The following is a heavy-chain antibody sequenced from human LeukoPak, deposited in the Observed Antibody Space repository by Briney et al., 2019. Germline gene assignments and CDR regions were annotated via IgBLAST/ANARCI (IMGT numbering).Heavy chain of an antibody. D-gene: IGHD6-13*01. J-gene: IGHJ4*02. Sequence: SETLSLTCTVSGGSISSSSYYWGWIRQPPGKGLEWIGSIYYSGSTYYNPSLKSRVTISIDTSKNQFSLKLSSVTAADTAVYYCARRAAAAANDYWGQGTLVTVSS. CDR2: IYYSGST. CDR3: ARRAAAAANDY. V-gene: IGHV4-39*01. CDR1: GGSISSSSYY.